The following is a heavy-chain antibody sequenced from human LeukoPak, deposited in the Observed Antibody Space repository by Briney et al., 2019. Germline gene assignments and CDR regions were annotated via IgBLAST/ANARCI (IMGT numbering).Heavy chain of an antibody. J-gene: IGHJ3*02. V-gene: IGHV3-21*01. D-gene: IGHD3-9*01. CDR3: AKGLTGYPSAFDI. CDR2: ISSSSRYI. Sequence: KPGGSLRLSCAASGFTFSSNRMNWVRQAPGKGLEWVSSISSSSRYIYYADSVKGRFTISRDNAKNSLYLQMNSLRAEDTAVYYCAKGLTGYPSAFDIWGQGTMVTVSS. CDR1: GFTFSSNR.